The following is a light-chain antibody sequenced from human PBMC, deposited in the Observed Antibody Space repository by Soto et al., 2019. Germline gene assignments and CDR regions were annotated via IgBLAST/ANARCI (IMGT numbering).Light chain of an antibody. Sequence: DIQITQPPSSVCASVLYRVAITCVASQNFSGWVAWYQQKPGKAPTLLIHGASSLQSGVPPRYSGSGYGTDFTLTISSLQPEDFATYYCQQANSFPITFGQGTRLEI. CDR2: GAS. V-gene: IGKV1-12*01. CDR1: QNFSGW. CDR3: QQANSFPIT. J-gene: IGKJ5*01.